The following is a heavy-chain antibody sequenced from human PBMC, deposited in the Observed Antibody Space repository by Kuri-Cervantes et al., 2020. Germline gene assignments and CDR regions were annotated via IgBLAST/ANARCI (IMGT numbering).Heavy chain of an antibody. V-gene: IGHV1-18*01. D-gene: IGHD3-22*01. CDR3: AADKTYYYDSRGYHYVGLDAFDI. J-gene: IGHJ3*02. CDR2: ISAYNGNT. Sequence: ASVKVSCKASGYTFTSYGISWVRQAPGQGLEWMGWISAYNGNTNYAQKLQGRVTMTTDTSTSTAYMELRSLRSDDTAVYYCAADKTYYYDSRGYHYVGLDAFDIWGQGTMVTVS. CDR1: GYTFTSYG.